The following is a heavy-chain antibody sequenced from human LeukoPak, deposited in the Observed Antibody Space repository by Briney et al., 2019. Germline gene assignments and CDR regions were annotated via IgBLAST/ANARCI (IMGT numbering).Heavy chain of an antibody. V-gene: IGHV3-23*01. CDR1: TYTFSTYA. CDR2: ISSSGAGT. CDR3: AKLPGPHYYDSSQAFDY. D-gene: IGHD3-22*01. Sequence: PGGSLRLSCVGSTYTFSTYAMSWVRQAPGAGLEWVSGISSSGAGTFYADSVKGRFTISRDNSKSTMYLQMDSLRAEDTAVYYCAKLPGPHYYDSSQAFDYWGQGSLVTVSS. J-gene: IGHJ4*02.